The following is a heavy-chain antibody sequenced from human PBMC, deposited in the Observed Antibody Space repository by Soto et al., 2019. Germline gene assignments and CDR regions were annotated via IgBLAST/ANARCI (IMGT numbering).Heavy chain of an antibody. V-gene: IGHV3-23*01. Sequence: AGGSLRLSCAASGFTFSSYAMSWVRQAPGKGLEWVSAISGSGGSTYYADSVKGRFTISRDNSKNTLYLQMNSLRAEDTAVYYCAKGNYYGSGSYYPFDYWGQGTLVTVSS. CDR2: ISGSGGST. CDR1: GFTFSSYA. D-gene: IGHD3-10*01. J-gene: IGHJ4*02. CDR3: AKGNYYGSGSYYPFDY.